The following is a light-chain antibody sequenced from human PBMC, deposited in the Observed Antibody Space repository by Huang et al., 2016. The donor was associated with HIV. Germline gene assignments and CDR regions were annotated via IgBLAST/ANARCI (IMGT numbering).Light chain of an antibody. J-gene: IGKJ5*01. CDR3: QQRSNWPVIT. Sequence: EIVLTQSPATLSLSPGERATLSCRASQTINNYLAWYQQKPGQAPRRLICDASTRATRIPARFSGSGSGTDFTLTISSLEVEDFAVYYCQQRSNWPVITFGQGTRLEIK. CDR1: QTINNY. V-gene: IGKV3-11*01. CDR2: DAS.